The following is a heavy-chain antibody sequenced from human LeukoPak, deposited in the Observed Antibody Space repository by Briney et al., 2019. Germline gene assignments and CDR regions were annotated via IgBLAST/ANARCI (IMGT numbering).Heavy chain of an antibody. J-gene: IGHJ6*02. CDR3: ARGRARGYYGMDV. Sequence: ASVKVSCKASGYSFTSYAINWVRQAPGQGLEWMGWINTNTGNPTYAQGFTGRFVFSLDTSVSTPYLQINSLKADDTAVYYCARGRARGYYGMDVWGQGTTVTVSS. CDR1: GYSFTSYA. V-gene: IGHV7-4-1*02. D-gene: IGHD3-16*01. CDR2: INTNTGNP.